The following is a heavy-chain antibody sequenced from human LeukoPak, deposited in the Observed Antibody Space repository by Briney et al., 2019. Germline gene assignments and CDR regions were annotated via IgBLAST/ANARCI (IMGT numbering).Heavy chain of an antibody. CDR2: INNDGSST. CDR3: AITVVGYRSDWRDY. V-gene: IGHV3-74*01. CDR1: GDTFSDYW. D-gene: IGHD6-19*01. J-gene: IGHJ4*02. Sequence: PGGSLRLSCEASGDTFSDYWMHWVRQVPGKGLVWVARINNDGSSTSYADVVKGRFTISRDNAKKTVYLQMNSLGVEDTALYYCAITVVGYRSDWRDYWGQGTLVTVSP.